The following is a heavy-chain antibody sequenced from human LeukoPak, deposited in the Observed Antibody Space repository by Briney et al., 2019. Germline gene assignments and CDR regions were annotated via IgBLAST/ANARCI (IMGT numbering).Heavy chain of an antibody. J-gene: IGHJ4*02. Sequence: ASVKVSCKVSGYTLTELSMHWVRQAPGKGLEWMGGLDPEDGETIYAQKFQGRVTMTEDTSTDTAYMELSSLRSEGTAVYYCATDIGGALGSAMVVDYWGQGTLVTVSS. V-gene: IGHV1-24*01. D-gene: IGHD5-18*01. CDR3: ATDIGGALGSAMVVDY. CDR1: GYTLTELS. CDR2: LDPEDGET.